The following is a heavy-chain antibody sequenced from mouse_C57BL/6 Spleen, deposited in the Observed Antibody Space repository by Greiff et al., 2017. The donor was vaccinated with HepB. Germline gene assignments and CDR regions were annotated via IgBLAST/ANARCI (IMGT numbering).Heavy chain of an antibody. CDR3: ASEGGSSPFAY. CDR1: GYSITSGYD. CDR2: ISYSGST. V-gene: IGHV3-1*01. Sequence: EVKLQESGPGMVKPSQSLSLTCTVTGYSITSGYDWHWIRHFPGNKLEWMGYISYSGSTNYNPSLKSRIPITHDTSKNHFFLKLNSVTTEDTATYYCASEGGSSPFAYWGQGTLVTVSA. D-gene: IGHD1-1*01. J-gene: IGHJ3*01.